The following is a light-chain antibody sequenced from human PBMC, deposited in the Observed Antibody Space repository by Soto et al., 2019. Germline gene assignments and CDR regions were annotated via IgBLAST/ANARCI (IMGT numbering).Light chain of an antibody. V-gene: IGKV1-5*01. J-gene: IGKJ1*01. CDR1: QNIGRW. Sequence: DVQMTRCPCRLPASIGNRVTISCRASQNIGRWLAWYQQKPGTAPNLLIYHASNLRGGVPSRFSGGGSGTEFTLTISSVQPDDIATYSCQQYTSYPWTFGEGTK. CDR2: HAS. CDR3: QQYTSYPWT.